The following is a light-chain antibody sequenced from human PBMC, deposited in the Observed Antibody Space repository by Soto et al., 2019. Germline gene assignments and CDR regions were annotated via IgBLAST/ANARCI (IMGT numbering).Light chain of an antibody. Sequence: DIQMTQSPSSLSASVGDRVTITCRASQSISSYLNWYQQKPGKAPKLLIYAASSLQSGVPSRFSGSGSGTDFTLTISSLQSEDFAVYYCHQYNFWPTFGQGTKVDIK. CDR1: QSISSY. V-gene: IGKV1-39*01. CDR2: AAS. CDR3: HQYNFWPT. J-gene: IGKJ1*01.